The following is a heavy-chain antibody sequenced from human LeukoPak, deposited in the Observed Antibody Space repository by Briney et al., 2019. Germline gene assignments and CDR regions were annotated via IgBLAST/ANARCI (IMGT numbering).Heavy chain of an antibody. J-gene: IGHJ2*01. CDR2: ISGSGGST. Sequence: QSGGSLRLSCAASGFTFSSYAMSWVRQAPGKGLEWVSAISGSGGSTYYADSVKGRFTISRDNSKNTLYLQMNSLRAEDTAVYYCAKDPGYDYGGNSQNWYFDLWGRGTLVTVSS. CDR3: AKDPGYDYGGNSQNWYFDL. D-gene: IGHD4-23*01. V-gene: IGHV3-23*01. CDR1: GFTFSSYA.